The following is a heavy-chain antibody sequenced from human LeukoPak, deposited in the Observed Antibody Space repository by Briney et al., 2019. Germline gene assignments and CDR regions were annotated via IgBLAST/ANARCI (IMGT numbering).Heavy chain of an antibody. CDR3: ARDRLEDCSSTSCYHNWFDP. CDR1: GGSLSSSNW. J-gene: IGHJ5*02. CDR2: IYHSGST. D-gene: IGHD2-2*01. Sequence: SETLSLTCAVSGGSLSSSNWWSRVRQPPGKGLEWIGEIYHSGSTNYNPSLKSRVTISVDKSKNQFSLKLSSVTAADTAVYYCARDRLEDCSSTSCYHNWFDPWGQGTLVTVSS. V-gene: IGHV4-4*02.